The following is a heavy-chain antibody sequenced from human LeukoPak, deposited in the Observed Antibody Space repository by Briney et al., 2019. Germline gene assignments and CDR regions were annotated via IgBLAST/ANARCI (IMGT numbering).Heavy chain of an antibody. J-gene: IGHJ4*02. CDR3: ARDFFDSSGHYYDAY. CDR2: ISGSSGHI. CDR1: GFTFSSYT. D-gene: IGHD6-19*01. V-gene: IGHV3-21*01. Sequence: GGSLRLSCVASGFTFSSYTMNWVRQAPGKGLEWVSAISGSSGHIHFADSMKGRFTISRDNAKNSLYLQMNSLTAEDTAVYYCARDFFDSSGHYYDAYWGQGTLVTVSS.